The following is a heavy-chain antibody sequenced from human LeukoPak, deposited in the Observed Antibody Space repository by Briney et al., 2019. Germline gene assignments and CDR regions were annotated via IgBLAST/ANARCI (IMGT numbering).Heavy chain of an antibody. D-gene: IGHD3-3*01. V-gene: IGHV3-21*01. Sequence: GGSLRLSCAASGFTFSRYSMNWVRQAPGKGLECVSSISISSNYIYYTDSVKGRFTISRDNAKNSLYLQMNSLRAEDTAVYYCARGSRFGVVERDAFDIWGQGTMVTVSS. CDR3: ARGSRFGVVERDAFDI. J-gene: IGHJ3*02. CDR1: GFTFSRYS. CDR2: ISISSNYI.